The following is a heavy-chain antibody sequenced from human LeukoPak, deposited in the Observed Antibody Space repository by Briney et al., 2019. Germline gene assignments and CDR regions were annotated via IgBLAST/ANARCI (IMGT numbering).Heavy chain of an antibody. J-gene: IGHJ4*02. V-gene: IGHV7-4-1*02. D-gene: IGHD4-17*01. CDR2: INTNTGNP. Sequence: ASVKVSCKASGYTFTSYAMHWVRQAPGQGLEWMGWINTNTGNPTYAQGFTGRFVFSLDTSVSTAYLQISSLQAEDTAVYYCARSNNDGDYLGVGFDYWGQGTLVTVS. CDR1: GYTFTSYA. CDR3: ARSNNDGDYLGVGFDY.